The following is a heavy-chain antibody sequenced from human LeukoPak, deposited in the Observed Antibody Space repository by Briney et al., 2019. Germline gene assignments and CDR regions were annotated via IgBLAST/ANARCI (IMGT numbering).Heavy chain of an antibody. CDR2: ISGNGGTT. CDR1: GSTFNNYA. CDR3: AKLPAAIRTLDY. Sequence: PGGSLRLSCTASGSTFNNYAMSWVRQAPGKGLEWVSGISGNGGTTHYADSVKGRFTISRDNSRNTVFLQMNSLRAEDTAIYYCAKLPAAIRTLDYWGQGTLVTVSS. V-gene: IGHV3-23*01. J-gene: IGHJ4*02. D-gene: IGHD2-2*02.